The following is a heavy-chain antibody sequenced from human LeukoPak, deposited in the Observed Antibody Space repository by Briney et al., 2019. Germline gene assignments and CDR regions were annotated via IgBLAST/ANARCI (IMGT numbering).Heavy chain of an antibody. CDR2: ISGSGGYT. D-gene: IGHD1-26*01. V-gene: IGHV3-23*01. J-gene: IGHJ4*02. CDR3: ASSRSRWELPLDY. Sequence: PGGSLRLSCAASGFTFSSYAMSWVRQAPGKGLEWVSAISGSGGYTYYADSGKGRFTISRDNSKNTLYLQMNSLRAEDTAVYYCASSRSRWELPLDYWGQGTLVTVSS. CDR1: GFTFSSYA.